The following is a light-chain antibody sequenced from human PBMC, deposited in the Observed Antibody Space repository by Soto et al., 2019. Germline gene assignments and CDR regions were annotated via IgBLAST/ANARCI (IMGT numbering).Light chain of an antibody. CDR2: EVT. CDR1: SSDVGSYNL. Sequence: QSALTQPASVSGSPGQSITISCTGTSSDVGSYNLVSWYQQHPGKAPQLMIFEVTKRPSGVPNRFSGSKSGNTASLTISGLQAEDEADYYCCSYAGSTTFVVFGGGTKLTVL. V-gene: IGLV2-23*02. CDR3: CSYAGSTTFVV. J-gene: IGLJ2*01.